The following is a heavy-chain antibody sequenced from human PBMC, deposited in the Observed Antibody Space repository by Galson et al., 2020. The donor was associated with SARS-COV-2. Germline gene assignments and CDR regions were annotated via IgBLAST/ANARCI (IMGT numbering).Heavy chain of an antibody. CDR3: ARFRCQMFQPLWPGHHFDN. J-gene: IGHJ4*02. CDR2: IDWDDDK. Sequence: SGPTLVNPTQTLTLTCTFSGFSLKTNEMGVSWIRQPPGKAPEWLALIDWDDDKYYSTSLKTRLAISMDTSKNQVVLTVTNVDPGDSGTYYCARFRCQMFQPLWPGHHFDNWGQGILVAVSS. V-gene: IGHV2-70*01. CDR1: GFSLKTNEMG. D-gene: IGHD3-10*02.